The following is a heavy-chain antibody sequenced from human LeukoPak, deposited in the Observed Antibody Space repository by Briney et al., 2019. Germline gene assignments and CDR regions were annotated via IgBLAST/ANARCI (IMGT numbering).Heavy chain of an antibody. CDR3: ARGSASGSRYPFDY. V-gene: IGHV1-2*02. J-gene: IGHJ4*02. Sequence: GASVKVSCKSSGYTFTDFYIHWVRQAPGQGLERRGGINPNGGGTNYAQKFQVSVTMTRDTSISTASMDLSSLTSDATAVYSCARGSASGSRYPFDYWGQGTLVTVSS. D-gene: IGHD3-10*01. CDR1: GYTFTDFY. CDR2: INPNGGGT.